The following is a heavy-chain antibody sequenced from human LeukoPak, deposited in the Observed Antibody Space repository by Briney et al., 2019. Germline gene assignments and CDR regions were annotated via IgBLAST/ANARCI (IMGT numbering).Heavy chain of an antibody. CDR2: IYHSGST. V-gene: IGHV4-38-2*02. Sequence: PSETLSLTCTVSGYSISSGYYWGWIRQPPGKGLEWIGSIYHSGSTYYNPSLKSRVTISVDTSKNQFSLKLSSVTAADTAVYYCARDAYFSDSSSSDYWGQGTLVTVSS. CDR1: GYSISSGYY. D-gene: IGHD6-13*01. CDR3: ARDAYFSDSSSSDY. J-gene: IGHJ4*02.